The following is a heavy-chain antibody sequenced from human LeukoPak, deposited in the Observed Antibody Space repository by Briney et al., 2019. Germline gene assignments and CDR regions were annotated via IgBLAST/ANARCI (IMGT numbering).Heavy chain of an antibody. CDR2: ISHGGINK. V-gene: IGHV3-30*09. D-gene: IGHD3-22*01. CDR3: ARASRRDSSAYYYEY. Sequence: GGSLTLSCAASGFTFSIYAMLWLRQAPGKGLEWVAVISHGGINKDYADSVKGRFAISRDNPKNALFLQMNSVRAEDTAVYFCARASRRDSSAYYYEYWGQGSLVTVSS. CDR1: GFTFSIYA. J-gene: IGHJ4*02.